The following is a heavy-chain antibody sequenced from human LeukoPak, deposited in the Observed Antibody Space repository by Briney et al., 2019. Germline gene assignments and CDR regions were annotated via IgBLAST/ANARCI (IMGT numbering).Heavy chain of an antibody. Sequence: PGGSLRLSCAASGFTVSTNCMTWVRQAPGKGLEWVSALSGSGTTTYYADSVKGRFTISRDISKNTLYLQMNSLRAEDTAVYYCAKPISAASGTDFDYWGQGTLVTVSS. CDR2: LSGSGTTT. D-gene: IGHD6-13*01. V-gene: IGHV3-23*01. J-gene: IGHJ4*02. CDR3: AKPISAASGTDFDY. CDR1: GFTVSTNC.